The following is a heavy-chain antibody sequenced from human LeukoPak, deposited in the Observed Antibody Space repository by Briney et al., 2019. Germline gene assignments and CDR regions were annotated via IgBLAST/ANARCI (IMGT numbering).Heavy chain of an antibody. CDR1: GFTFNNYV. CDR2: ISGGGDPT. V-gene: IGHV3-23*01. J-gene: IGHJ4*02. D-gene: IGHD1-26*01. CDR3: AKDPRGGFSGSWYFDY. Sequence: GGSLRLSCKASGFTFNNYVLSWVRQAPGKGLEWVSAISGGGDPTYYADSMKGRFTISRDTSKNTLYLQMNSLRAEDTAVYYCAKDPRGGFSGSWYFDYWGQGTLVTVSS.